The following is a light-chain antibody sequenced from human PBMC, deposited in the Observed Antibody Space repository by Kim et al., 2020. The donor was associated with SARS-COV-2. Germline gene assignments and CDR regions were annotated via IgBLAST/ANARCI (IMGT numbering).Light chain of an antibody. V-gene: IGKV1-5*03. J-gene: IGKJ1*01. Sequence: DIQLTQSPSTLSASVGDRVTITCRASQSINTWLAWYQQKPGKAPRLLIYRSSSLESGVPSRFSGSGSGTEFTLTISSLQSDDFATYYCQQYNGYWTFGQGTKVDIK. CDR2: RSS. CDR3: QQYNGYWT. CDR1: QSINTW.